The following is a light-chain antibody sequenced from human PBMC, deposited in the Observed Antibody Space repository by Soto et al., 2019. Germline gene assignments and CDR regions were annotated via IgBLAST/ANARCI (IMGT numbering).Light chain of an antibody. CDR1: QSVSGW. CDR2: DAS. J-gene: IGKJ1*01. Sequence: DIKMTQTNSTLSPSVGDTLTGTWWASQSVSGWLAWYQQKPGEAPKLLIYDASALPRGVPSRFSGSGSGTKFTLTIASLQPDDFATYYCQQYETFLGTFAPGTNVDI. V-gene: IGKV1-5*01. CDR3: QQYETFLGT.